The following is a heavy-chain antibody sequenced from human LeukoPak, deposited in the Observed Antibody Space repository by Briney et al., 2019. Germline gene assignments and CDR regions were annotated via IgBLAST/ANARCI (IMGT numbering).Heavy chain of an antibody. Sequence: PSETLSLTCAVSGGSISSSSYYWGWVSQPPGKGLELLGCIYYSGSTYYNPSLKSRVTISVDTSKNQFALKLRYVTAADTAVYYCARRSRQQLVGYFDYWGQGTLVTVSS. V-gene: IGHV4-39*01. J-gene: IGHJ4*02. CDR2: IYYSGST. D-gene: IGHD6-13*01. CDR1: GGSISSSSYY. CDR3: ARRSRQQLVGYFDY.